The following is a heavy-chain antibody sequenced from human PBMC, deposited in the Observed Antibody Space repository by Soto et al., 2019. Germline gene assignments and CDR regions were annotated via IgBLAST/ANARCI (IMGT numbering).Heavy chain of an antibody. CDR2: ISSSGSYI. CDR3: ARVVAAYD. Sequence: LSCAASGFTFSSYSMNWVRQAPGKGLEWVSSISSSGSYIYYADSVKGRFTISRDNAKNSLYLQMNSLRAEDTAVYYCARVVAAYDWGQGTLVTVSS. V-gene: IGHV3-21*01. CDR1: GFTFSSYS. J-gene: IGHJ4*02. D-gene: IGHD2-15*01.